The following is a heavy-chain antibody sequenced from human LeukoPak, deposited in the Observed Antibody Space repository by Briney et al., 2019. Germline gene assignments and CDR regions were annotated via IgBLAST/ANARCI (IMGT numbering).Heavy chain of an antibody. CDR3: ARARRDGYNFNSHDY. CDR1: GGSISSYY. D-gene: IGHD5-24*01. J-gene: IGHJ4*02. Sequence: SETLSLTCTVSGGSISSYYWSWIRQPPGKGLEWIGYIYYSGSTNYNPSLKSRVTISVDTSKNQFSLRLSSVTAADTAVYYCARARRDGYNFNSHDYWGQGTLVTVSS. CDR2: IYYSGST. V-gene: IGHV4-59*01.